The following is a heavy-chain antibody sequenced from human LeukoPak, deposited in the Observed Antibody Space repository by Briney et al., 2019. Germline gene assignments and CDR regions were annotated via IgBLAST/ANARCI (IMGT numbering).Heavy chain of an antibody. CDR3: ARDRMPDYYYCYMDV. CDR1: GFTFSSYA. D-gene: IGHD1-14*01. J-gene: IGHJ6*03. CDR2: ISYDGSNK. Sequence: GGSLRLSCAASGFTFSSYAMHWVRQAPGKGLEWVAVISYDGSNKYYADSVKGRFTISRDNSKNTLYLQMNSLRAEDTAVYYCARDRMPDYYYCYMDVWGKGTTVTV. V-gene: IGHV3-30*04.